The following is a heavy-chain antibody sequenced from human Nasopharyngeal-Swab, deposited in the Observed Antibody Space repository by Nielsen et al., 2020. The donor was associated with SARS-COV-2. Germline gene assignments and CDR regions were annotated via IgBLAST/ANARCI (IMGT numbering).Heavy chain of an antibody. CDR1: GGSISSYY. D-gene: IGHD2-2*01. Sequence: SETLSLTCTVSGGSISSYYWSWIRQPPGKGLEWIGYIYHSGSTNHNPSLKSRVTISVDTSKNQFSLKLSSVTAADTAVYYCASTCSSTSCQNDFDYWGQGTLVTVSS. V-gene: IGHV4-59*01. J-gene: IGHJ4*02. CDR3: ASTCSSTSCQNDFDY. CDR2: IYHSGST.